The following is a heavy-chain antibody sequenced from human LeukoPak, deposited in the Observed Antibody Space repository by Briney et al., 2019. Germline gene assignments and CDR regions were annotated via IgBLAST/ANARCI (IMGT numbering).Heavy chain of an antibody. V-gene: IGHV3-30*18. CDR1: GFTFSSYG. Sequence: GRSLRLSCAASGFTFSSYGMHWVRQAPGKGLEWVAVISYDGSNKYYADSVKGRFTISRDNSKNTLYLQMNSLRAEDTAVYYCANPTEALDIWGQGTMVTVSS. CDR3: ANPTEALDI. J-gene: IGHJ3*02. CDR2: ISYDGSNK.